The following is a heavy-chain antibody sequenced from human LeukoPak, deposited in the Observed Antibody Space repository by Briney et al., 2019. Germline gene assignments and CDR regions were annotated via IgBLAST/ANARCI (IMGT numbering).Heavy chain of an antibody. D-gene: IGHD6-19*01. V-gene: IGHV3-30-3*01. CDR1: GFTFTSYA. CDR3: ARDHRAVAGHGVLDY. Sequence: PGRSLRLSCAASGFTFTSYAMHGVRQAPGKGLEWVAVISYDGSNKYYADSVKGRFTISRDNSKNTLYLQMNSLRAEDTAVYYCARDHRAVAGHGVLDYWGQGTLVTVSS. CDR2: ISYDGSNK. J-gene: IGHJ4*02.